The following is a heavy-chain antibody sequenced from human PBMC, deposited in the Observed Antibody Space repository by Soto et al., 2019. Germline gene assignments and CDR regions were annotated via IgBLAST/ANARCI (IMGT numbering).Heavy chain of an antibody. CDR2: MNPKSGKT. CDR3: ARGYGAPLDAAAHPDAFDI. J-gene: IGHJ3*02. V-gene: IGHV1-8*01. D-gene: IGHD3-10*01. Sequence: QEQLVQSGAEVKRPGASVKVSCKSSGYTFINYDSNWVRQATGQGRQWMGWMNPKSGKTGYAQKFQGSVTMTWNTSINTVYLELGSLRSEDTAVYYCARGYGAPLDAAAHPDAFDIWGQGTMVSVSS. CDR1: GYTFINYD.